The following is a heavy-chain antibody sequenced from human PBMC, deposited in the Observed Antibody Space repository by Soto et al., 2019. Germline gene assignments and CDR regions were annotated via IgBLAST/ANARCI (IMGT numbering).Heavy chain of an antibody. CDR1: GFALSSCY. CDR3: ARDPPITSDYAMDV. Sequence: GGSLRLSCAASGFALSSCYMMWVRQAPGKGLECVSVTYTGGSTHYADSVKGRFTISRDDSTNTLYLQMNSPRAEDTAVYYCARDPPITSDYAMDVWGQGTTVTVSS. D-gene: IGHD1-20*01. J-gene: IGHJ6*02. V-gene: IGHV3-53*01. CDR2: TYTGGST.